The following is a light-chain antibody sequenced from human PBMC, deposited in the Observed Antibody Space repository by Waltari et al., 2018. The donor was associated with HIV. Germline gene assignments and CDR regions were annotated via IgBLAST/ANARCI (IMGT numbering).Light chain of an antibody. V-gene: IGKV1-39*01. Sequence: DIQMTQSPSSLSASVGDRVTITCRASQSIGRSLNWYQQKPGQAPKLLIYAASSLHGGVPSRFTASGSWTDFTLIISSLQPEDSATYYCQQTYNTPHTFGQGTKLEIK. CDR3: QQTYNTPHT. CDR1: QSIGRS. CDR2: AAS. J-gene: IGKJ2*01.